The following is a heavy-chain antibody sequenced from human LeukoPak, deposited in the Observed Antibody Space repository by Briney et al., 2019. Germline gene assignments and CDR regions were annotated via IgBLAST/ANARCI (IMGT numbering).Heavy chain of an antibody. J-gene: IGHJ3*02. CDR2: ISHIGRT. CDR3: AGRFCSGGTCYRNDAFDI. CDR1: GDSFSSHY. V-gene: IGHV4-59*11. Sequence: SETLSLTCAVSGDSFSSHYWTWIRQSPGPGLEGIGYISHIGRTNYNPSLKSRVIISIDTSKNQFSLKLRSVTAADMAVYYSAGRFCSGGTCYRNDAFDIWGQGTMATVSS. D-gene: IGHD2-15*01.